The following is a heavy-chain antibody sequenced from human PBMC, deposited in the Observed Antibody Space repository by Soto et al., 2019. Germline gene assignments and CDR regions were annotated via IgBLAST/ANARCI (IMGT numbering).Heavy chain of an antibody. Sequence: LRLSCAASGFTFSSYAMSWVRQAPGKGLEWVSAISGSGGSTYYADSVKGRFTISRDNSKNTLYLQMNSLRAEDTAVYYCAKGRDYDFWSGRRYGLDVWGQGTTVTVSS. V-gene: IGHV3-23*01. D-gene: IGHD3-3*01. CDR2: ISGSGGST. CDR1: GFTFSSYA. CDR3: AKGRDYDFWSGRRYGLDV. J-gene: IGHJ6*02.